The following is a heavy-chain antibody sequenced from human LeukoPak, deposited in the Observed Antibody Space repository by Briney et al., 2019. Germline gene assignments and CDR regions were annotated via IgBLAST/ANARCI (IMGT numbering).Heavy chain of an antibody. CDR2: VSSSGAYI. D-gene: IGHD3-22*01. J-gene: IGHJ4*02. CDR1: GFTFSNYA. Sequence: GGSPRLSCAASGFTFSNYAMNWIRQAPGKGLEWVASVSSSGAYIYYADLVEGRFTISRDNAKNSPSLQMNSLRAEDTAVYYCARGVGNYRYYFDSWGQGTLVTVSS. CDR3: ARGVGNYRYYFDS. V-gene: IGHV3-21*01.